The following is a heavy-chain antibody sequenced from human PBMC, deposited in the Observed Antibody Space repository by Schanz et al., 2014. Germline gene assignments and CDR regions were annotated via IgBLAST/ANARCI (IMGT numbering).Heavy chain of an antibody. J-gene: IGHJ4*02. Sequence: QVQLVQSGAEVKKPGASVKVSCRASGYPFTSDDITWVRQAPGQGLEWMGWMNPNSGDTGYPRKFQDRVTMTRNTSRSTAYIELHILTSEDTAVYYCARGRTFDYWGQGTLVTVSS. CDR3: ARGRTFDY. CDR2: MNPNSGDT. CDR1: GYPFTSDD. V-gene: IGHV1-8*01.